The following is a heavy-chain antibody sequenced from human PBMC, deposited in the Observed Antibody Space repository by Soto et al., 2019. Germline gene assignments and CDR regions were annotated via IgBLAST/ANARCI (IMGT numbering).Heavy chain of an antibody. J-gene: IGHJ4*02. D-gene: IGHD6-13*01. CDR2: TYYGASS. CDR3: VRVAGSASWYETDS. V-gene: IGHV4-38-2*01. Sequence: KPSETLSLTCAVSGYSISSGYYWGWLRQPPGKGLEWLGTTYYGASSYYNPSLRSRITILLDASTNQLSLKLSSVTAADTAVYFCVRVAGSASWYETDSWGQGILVTVSS. CDR1: GYSISSGYY.